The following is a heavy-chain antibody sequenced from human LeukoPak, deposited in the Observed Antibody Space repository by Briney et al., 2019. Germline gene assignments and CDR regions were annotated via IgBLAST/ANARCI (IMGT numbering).Heavy chain of an antibody. V-gene: IGHV3-30*02. J-gene: IGHJ4*02. Sequence: GGSLRLSCAASGFTFSSYGMHWVRQAPGKGLEWVAFIRYDGSNKYYADSVKGRFTISRDNSKNTLYLQMNSLRAEDTAVYYCAKDRYSSSWETFDYRGQGTLVTVSS. CDR3: AKDRYSSSWETFDY. CDR2: IRYDGSNK. D-gene: IGHD6-13*01. CDR1: GFTFSSYG.